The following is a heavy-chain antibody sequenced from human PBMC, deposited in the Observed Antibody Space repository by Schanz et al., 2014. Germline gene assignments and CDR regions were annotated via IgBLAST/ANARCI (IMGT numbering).Heavy chain of an antibody. CDR3: AKTPREYCNYDNCPNWFDS. CDR2: ISASGGTT. D-gene: IGHD2-15*01. V-gene: IGHV3-23*01. J-gene: IGHJ5*01. Sequence: EVHLLESGGGLVKPGGSLRLSCGVSGFTASSHSMNWVRQAPGKGLEWVSAISASGGTTYYADSVKGRFTISRDNSKNTLYLQMNSLRAEDTAVYYCAKTPREYCNYDNCPNWFDSWGQGTLVTASS. CDR1: GFTASSHS.